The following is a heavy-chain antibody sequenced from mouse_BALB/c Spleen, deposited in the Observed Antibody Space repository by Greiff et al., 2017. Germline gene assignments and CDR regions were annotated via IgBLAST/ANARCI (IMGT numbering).Heavy chain of an antibody. CDR2: IWSGGST. J-gene: IGHJ4*01. V-gene: IGHV2-2*02. Sequence: VQLQESGPGLVQPSQSLSITCTVSGFSLTSYGVHWVRQSPGKGLEWLGVIWSGGSTDYNAAFISRLSISKDNSKSHVFFKMNSLQANDTAIYYCARLMVTHYYAMDYWGQGTSVTVSS. CDR3: ARLMVTHYYAMDY. D-gene: IGHD2-3*01. CDR1: GFSLTSYG.